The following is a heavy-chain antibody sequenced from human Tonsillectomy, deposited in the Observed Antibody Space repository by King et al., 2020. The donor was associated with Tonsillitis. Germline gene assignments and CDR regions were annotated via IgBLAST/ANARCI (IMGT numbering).Heavy chain of an antibody. Sequence: VQLVESGAEVKKPGESLKISCKGSGYSFTSYWSGWVRQMPGKGLEWMGIIYPGDSDPIYSPSYQGQFTSTADKSISTAYLQLRSLKASDTAMYYGAGHRGNESSGGGYYGIDVWGQGTTVTVSS. CDR2: IYPGDSDP. CDR1: GYSFTSYW. D-gene: IGHD3-22*01. V-gene: IGHV5-51*01. J-gene: IGHJ6*02. CDR3: AGHRGNESSGGGYYGIDV.